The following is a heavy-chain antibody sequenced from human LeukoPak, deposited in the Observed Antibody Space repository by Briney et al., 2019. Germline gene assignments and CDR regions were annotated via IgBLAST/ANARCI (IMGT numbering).Heavy chain of an antibody. CDR3: ARGGFTKFDP. J-gene: IGHJ5*02. D-gene: IGHD3-3*01. Sequence: PSETLSLTCAVSGDSISRYYWSWIRQPAGKGLEWIGRIYTTGSTNYNPSLKSRVTMSVDTSNNQFSLKLSSVTAADTAVYYCARGGFTKFDPWGQGTLVTVSS. CDR1: GDSISRYY. V-gene: IGHV4-59*10. CDR2: IYTTGST.